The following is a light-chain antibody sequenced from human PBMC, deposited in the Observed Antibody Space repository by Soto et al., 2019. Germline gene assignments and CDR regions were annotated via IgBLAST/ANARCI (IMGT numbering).Light chain of an antibody. Sequence: EVGLTKYPGTLSLSPGERATLSCRASQSVSSSYLAWYQQKPGQAPRLLIYGASSRATGIPDRFSGSGSGTDFTLTISRLEPEDFAVYYCQQYGSSPRITFGQGTRLRL. J-gene: IGKJ5*01. CDR3: QQYGSSPRIT. V-gene: IGKV3-20*01. CDR1: QSVSSSY. CDR2: GAS.